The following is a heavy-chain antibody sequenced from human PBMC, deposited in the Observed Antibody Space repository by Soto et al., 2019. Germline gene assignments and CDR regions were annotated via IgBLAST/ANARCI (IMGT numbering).Heavy chain of an antibody. CDR1: GGSVNTGTYY. J-gene: IGHJ4*02. V-gene: IGHV4-61*01. Sequence: QVQLQESGPGLVKPSETLPLTCTVSGGSVNTGTYYWSWIRQPPGKGLEWIAYTYHRGRTHYNPSLKRRVTLSIDPSKNQFSLNLTSVTAADTAVYYCATETGTTGFDHWGQGTLVTVSS. CDR3: ATETGTTGFDH. D-gene: IGHD1-7*01. CDR2: TYHRGRT.